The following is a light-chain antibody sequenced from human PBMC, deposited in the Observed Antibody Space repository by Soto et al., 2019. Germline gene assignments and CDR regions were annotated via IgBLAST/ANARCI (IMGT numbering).Light chain of an antibody. Sequence: DIQMTQSPSTLSASVGDRVTITCRASQSISHWLAWYQQKPGKAPTVLIYQTSALRSGVPLRFSGSGSGTEFTLTISSLQPEDFATYYCQQYSRYSITFGGGTKVEVQ. CDR3: QQYSRYSIT. J-gene: IGKJ4*01. V-gene: IGKV1-5*03. CDR1: QSISHW. CDR2: QTS.